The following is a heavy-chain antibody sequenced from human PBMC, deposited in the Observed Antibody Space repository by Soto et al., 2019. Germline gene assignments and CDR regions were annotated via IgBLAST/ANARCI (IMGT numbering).Heavy chain of an antibody. CDR2: ISYDGSNE. CDR3: ARENNGVSDY. Sequence: PGGSLRLSCAASGFTFSSYTMYWVRQAPGKGLEWVAAISYDGSNEYYADSVKGRFTISRDNSRNTLYLQMNSLRAEDTAAHYCARENNGVSDYWGQGTLVTVSS. J-gene: IGHJ4*02. CDR1: GFTFSSYT. D-gene: IGHD2-8*01. V-gene: IGHV3-30-3*01.